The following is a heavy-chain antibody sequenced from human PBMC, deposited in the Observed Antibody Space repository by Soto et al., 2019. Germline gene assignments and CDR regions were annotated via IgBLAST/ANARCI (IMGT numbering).Heavy chain of an antibody. J-gene: IGHJ5*02. D-gene: IGHD2-2*01. CDR3: AIYQLRSTNWFGP. CDR2: IVPSDSYT. Sequence: EVQLVQSGAEVKKPGESLRISCKGSEDIFNNYWISWVRQMPGKGLEWMGRIVPSDSYTVYSPSFQGHVTISADRSISTAYLQWSSLKASDTAMYYCAIYQLRSTNWFGPWGQGTLVTVSS. CDR1: EDIFNNYW. V-gene: IGHV5-10-1*03.